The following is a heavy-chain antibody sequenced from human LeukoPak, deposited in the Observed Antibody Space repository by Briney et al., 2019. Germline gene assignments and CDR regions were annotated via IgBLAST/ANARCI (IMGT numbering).Heavy chain of an antibody. CDR1: GFTFSSYW. V-gene: IGHV3-7*01. J-gene: IGHJ6*03. D-gene: IGHD3-10*01. CDR2: IKKDGSEN. CDR3: ARVGSHSGSLSLIKRNYYYYYYMDV. Sequence: PGGSLRLSCAASGFTFSSYWMSWVRQAPGKGLEWVAHIKKDGSENYYVDSVKGRFTISRDNAKNSLYLQMNSLRAEDTAVYYCARVGSHSGSLSLIKRNYYYYYYMDVWGKGTTVTISS.